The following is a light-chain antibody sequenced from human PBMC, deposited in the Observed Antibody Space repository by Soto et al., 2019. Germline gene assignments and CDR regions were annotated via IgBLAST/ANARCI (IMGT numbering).Light chain of an antibody. J-gene: IGKJ4*01. CDR2: GAS. CDR3: QQYGSSPFT. CDR1: QRVNSSY. V-gene: IGKV3-20*01. Sequence: EVVLTQSPGTLSLSPGEGATLSCKATQRVNSSYLAWYQQKPGQAPRLLIYGASSRATGIPNRFSGSGSGTDFMVTISRLEPEDFAVYFCQQYGSSPFTFGGGTKVEI.